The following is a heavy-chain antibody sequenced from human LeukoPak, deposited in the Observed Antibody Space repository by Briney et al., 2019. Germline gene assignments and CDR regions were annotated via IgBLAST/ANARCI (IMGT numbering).Heavy chain of an antibody. Sequence: SETLSLTCTVSGGSISSSSYYWGWIRQPPGKGLEWIGSIYYSGSTYYNPSLKSRVTISVDTSKNQFSLKLSSVTAAGTAVYYCARDHYDSSGLSHAFDIWGQGTMVTVSS. CDR3: ARDHYDSSGLSHAFDI. D-gene: IGHD3-22*01. CDR1: GGSISSSSYY. J-gene: IGHJ3*02. CDR2: IYYSGST. V-gene: IGHV4-39*07.